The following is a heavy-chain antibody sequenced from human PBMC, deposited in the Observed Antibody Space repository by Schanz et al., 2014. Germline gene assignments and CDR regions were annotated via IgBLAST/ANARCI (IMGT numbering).Heavy chain of an antibody. Sequence: VQLLESGGGLVQPGGSLRLSCAASGFTFSSYAMHWVRQAPGQGLEWMGIINPSGGSTSYAQKFQGRVTMTRDTSTSTVYMELSSLRSEDTAVYYCARDGEAAAGCDYWGQGTLVTVSS. CDR3: ARDGEAAAGCDY. V-gene: IGHV1-46*03. D-gene: IGHD6-13*01. CDR2: INPSGGST. CDR1: GFTFSSYA. J-gene: IGHJ4*02.